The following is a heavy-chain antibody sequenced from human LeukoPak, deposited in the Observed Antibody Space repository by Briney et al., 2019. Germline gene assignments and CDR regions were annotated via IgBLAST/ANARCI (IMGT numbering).Heavy chain of an antibody. J-gene: IGHJ4*02. V-gene: IGHV4-34*01. CDR2: INHSGST. CDR1: GGSFSGYY. D-gene: IGHD3-22*01. CDR3: ARRMIVVVPDHFDH. Sequence: SETLSLTCAVYGGSFSGYYWSWIRQPPGKGLEWIGEINHSGSTNYNPSLKSRITISVDTSKNQFSLKLSSVTAADTAVYYCARRMIVVVPDHFDHWGQGTLVTVSS.